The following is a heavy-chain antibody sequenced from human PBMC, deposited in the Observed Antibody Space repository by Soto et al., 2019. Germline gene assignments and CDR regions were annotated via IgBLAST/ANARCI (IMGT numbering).Heavy chain of an antibody. D-gene: IGHD4-17*01. V-gene: IGHV1-18*01. Sequence: QVQLVQSGAEVKKPGASVKVSCKASGYTFTSYGITWVRQAPGQGLEWMGWISAYNGDTNFAQKFQGRLTMTTDTSTSTAYMERRSLRSNDAAVYYCARTALGAYSYSGVDVWGKGTTSTSSS. CDR1: GYTFTSYG. J-gene: IGHJ6*01. CDR3: ARTALGAYSYSGVDV. CDR2: ISAYNGDT.